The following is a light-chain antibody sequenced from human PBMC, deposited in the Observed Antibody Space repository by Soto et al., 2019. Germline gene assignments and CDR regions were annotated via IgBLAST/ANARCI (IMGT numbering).Light chain of an antibody. V-gene: IGLV2-14*01. CDR1: SSDVGGYNY. CDR3: SSYTSSSTYV. CDR2: DVS. Sequence: QSALTQPASVSGSPGQSIAISCTGTSSDVGGYNYVSWYQQHPGKAPKLIVYDVSNRPSGVSNRFSGSKSGNTASLTITGRQAEDDAAYYCSSYTSSSTYVFGTGTKLTVL. J-gene: IGLJ1*01.